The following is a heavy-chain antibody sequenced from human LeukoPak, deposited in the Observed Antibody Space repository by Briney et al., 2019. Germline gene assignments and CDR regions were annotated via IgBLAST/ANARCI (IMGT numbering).Heavy chain of an antibody. V-gene: IGHV4-59*01. CDR2: IYYSGST. CDR1: GGSISSYY. J-gene: IGHJ5*02. CDR3: ARQARWSGSYKNWFDP. Sequence: SETLSLTCTVSGGSISSYYWSWIRQPPGKGLEWIGYIYYSGSTNYNPSLKSRVTISVDTSKNQFSLKLSSVTAADTAVYYCARQARWSGSYKNWFDPWGQGTLVTVSS. D-gene: IGHD3-10*01.